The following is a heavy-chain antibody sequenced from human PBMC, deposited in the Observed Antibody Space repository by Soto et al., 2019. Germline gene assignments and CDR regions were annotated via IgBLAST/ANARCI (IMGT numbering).Heavy chain of an antibody. CDR1: GGTFNSYA. CDR3: ARDRGIVVVPAAISVDYGMDV. J-gene: IGHJ6*02. D-gene: IGHD2-2*02. V-gene: IGHV1-69*13. Sequence: SVKVSCKASGGTFNSYAISWVRQAPGQGLEWMGGIIPIFGTANYAQKFQGRVTITADESTSTAYMELSSLRSEDTAVYYCARDRGIVVVPAAISVDYGMDVWGQGTTVTVSS. CDR2: IIPIFGTA.